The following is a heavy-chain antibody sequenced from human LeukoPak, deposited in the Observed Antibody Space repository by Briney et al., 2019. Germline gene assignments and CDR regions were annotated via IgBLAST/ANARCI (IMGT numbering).Heavy chain of an antibody. CDR1: GYTLTELS. CDR2: FDPEDGET. CDR3: ATDTLGIIVPAAKGPYGDYDRGAFDI. Sequence: ASVKVSCKVSGYTLTELSMHWVRQAPGKGLEWMGGFDPEDGETIYAQKFQGRVTMTEDTSTDTAHMEPSSLRSEDTAVYYCATDTLGIIVPAAKGPYGDYDRGAFDIWGQGTMVTVSS. D-gene: IGHD2-2*01. V-gene: IGHV1-24*01. J-gene: IGHJ3*02.